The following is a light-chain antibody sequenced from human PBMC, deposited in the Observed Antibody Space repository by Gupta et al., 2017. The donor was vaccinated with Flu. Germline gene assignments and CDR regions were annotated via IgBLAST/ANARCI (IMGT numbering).Light chain of an antibody. CDR2: GAS. V-gene: IGKV3-15*01. CDR1: QSIDYN. J-gene: IGKJ1*01. CDR3: QQDDNCPWT. Sequence: PVTQSLSPGERVTLSCRASQSIDYNLAWYQQRPGQAPRLLIYGASTRATGIPARFSGSGSGTDFTLTISSLQSEDFAVYYCQQDDNCPWTFGQGTKVEIK.